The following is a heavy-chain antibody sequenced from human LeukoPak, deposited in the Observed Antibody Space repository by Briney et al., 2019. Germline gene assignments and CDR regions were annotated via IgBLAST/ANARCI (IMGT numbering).Heavy chain of an antibody. Sequence: GGSLRLSCAASGFTFSSHDMHWVRQAPGKGLEWVAFISYDGGKKDYADSVKGRFTISRDNSRNTLYLQMNSLRAEDTAVYYCARGTDYSNYVGTPEHHYWGQGTLVTVSS. D-gene: IGHD4-11*01. CDR1: GFTFSSHD. V-gene: IGHV3-30*03. J-gene: IGHJ4*02. CDR3: ARGTDYSNYVGTPEHHY. CDR2: ISYDGGKK.